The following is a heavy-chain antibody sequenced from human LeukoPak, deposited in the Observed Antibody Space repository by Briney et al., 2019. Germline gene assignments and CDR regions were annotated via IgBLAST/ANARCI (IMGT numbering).Heavy chain of an antibody. CDR3: ARLGGDTYFFGSASYPNWYFDL. D-gene: IGHD3-10*01. Sequence: GESLQISCQASGYTFTSYWIGWVRQMPGKGLECMGIIYPDDSDTTYSPSFQGQVTISADKSFSTAYLQWSSLKASDTAIYYCARLGGDTYFFGSASYPNWYFDLWGRGTLVTVSP. CDR1: GYTFTSYW. CDR2: IYPDDSDT. J-gene: IGHJ2*01. V-gene: IGHV5-51*01.